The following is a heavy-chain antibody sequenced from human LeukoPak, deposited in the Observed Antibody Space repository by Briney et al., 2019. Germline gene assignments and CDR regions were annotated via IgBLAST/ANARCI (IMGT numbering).Heavy chain of an antibody. CDR2: IKQDGSEK. D-gene: IGHD6-13*01. CDR3: ARKQPGAAAGNSFDY. CDR1: GFTSSSYW. Sequence: PGGSLRLSCAASGFTSSSYWMSWVRQAPGKGLEWVANIKQDGSEKYYVDSVKGRFTISKDNAENSLYLQMNSLRAEDTAVYYCARKQPGAAAGNSFDYWGQGTLVTVSS. V-gene: IGHV3-7*01. J-gene: IGHJ4*02.